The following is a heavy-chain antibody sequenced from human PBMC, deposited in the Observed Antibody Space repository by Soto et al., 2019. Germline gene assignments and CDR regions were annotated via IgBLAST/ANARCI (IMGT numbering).Heavy chain of an antibody. CDR2: IYATGTT. D-gene: IGHD1-1*01. CDR3: VRDGTKTLRDWFDP. V-gene: IGHV4-4*07. Sequence: QVQLQESVPGLVKPSETLSLTCTVSGASISGYYWSWIRNSAGKGLEWIGRIYATGTTDYNPSLKSRVIMSVDTSKKQFSLRLRSVTAADTAVYYCVRDGTKTLRDWFDPWGQGISVTVSS. CDR1: GASISGYY. J-gene: IGHJ5*02.